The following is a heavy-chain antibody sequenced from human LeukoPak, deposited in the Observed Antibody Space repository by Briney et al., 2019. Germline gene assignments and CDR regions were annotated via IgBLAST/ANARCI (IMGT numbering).Heavy chain of an antibody. CDR1: GYTFTSYD. CDR3: ARGADYGDYPYYYYYGMDV. D-gene: IGHD4-17*01. V-gene: IGHV1-8*01. CDR2: MNPNSGNT. Sequence: ASVKVSCKASGYTFTSYDINWVRQATGQGLEWMGWMNPNSGNTGYAQKFQGRVTMTRNTSISTAYMELSSLRSEDTAVYYCARGADYGDYPYYYYYGMDVWGQGTTVTVSS. J-gene: IGHJ6*02.